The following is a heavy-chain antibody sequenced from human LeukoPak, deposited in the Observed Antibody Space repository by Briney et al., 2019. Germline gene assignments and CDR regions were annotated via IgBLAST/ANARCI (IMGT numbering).Heavy chain of an antibody. CDR3: ARGAELWELIEAGGPDY. V-gene: IGHV3-53*01. J-gene: IGHJ4*02. CDR1: GFTVSNTY. Sequence: GGSLRLSCAASGFTVSNTYMSWVRQAPGKGLEWVSIIYSGGGTRYADSVKGRFTISRDNGENSIYLQMNSLRAEDTAVYYCARGAELWELIEAGGPDYWGQGTLVTVSS. CDR2: IYSGGGT. D-gene: IGHD1-26*01.